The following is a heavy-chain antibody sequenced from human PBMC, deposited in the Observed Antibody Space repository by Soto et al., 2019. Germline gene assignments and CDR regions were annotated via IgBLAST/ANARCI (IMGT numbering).Heavy chain of an antibody. CDR2: INPNSGGT. Sequence: ASVKVSCKASGYTFTGYYMHWVRQAPGQGLEWMGWINPNSGGTNYAQKFQGRVTMTRDTSISTAYMELSRLRSDDTAVYYCAXDDVGGSSWFPYNWFDPWGQGTLVTVSS. CDR3: AXDDVGGSSWFPYNWFDP. V-gene: IGHV1-2*02. D-gene: IGHD6-13*01. J-gene: IGHJ5*02. CDR1: GYTFTGYY.